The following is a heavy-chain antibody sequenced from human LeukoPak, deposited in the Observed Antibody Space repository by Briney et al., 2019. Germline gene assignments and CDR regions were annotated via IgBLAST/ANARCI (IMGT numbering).Heavy chain of an antibody. J-gene: IGHJ3*02. D-gene: IGHD4-11*01. Sequence: GGTLRLSCAASGFTFSSYGMSWVRQAPGKGLEWVSVIYNGGSTYYADSVKGRFTISRDNSKNTLYLQMNSLRAEDTAVYYCARAATVSAFDIWGQGTMVTVSS. CDR3: ARAATVSAFDI. CDR1: GFTFSSYG. V-gene: IGHV3-53*01. CDR2: IYNGGST.